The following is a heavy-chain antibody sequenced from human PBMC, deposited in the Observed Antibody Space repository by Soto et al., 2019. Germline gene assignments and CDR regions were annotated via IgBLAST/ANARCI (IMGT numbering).Heavy chain of an antibody. J-gene: IGHJ4*02. CDR3: AKDLDSGSYYGSPFDY. V-gene: IGHV3-23*01. Sequence: EVQLLESGGGLVQPGGSLRLSCAASGFTFSSYAMSWVRQAPGKGLEWVSAISGSGGSTYYADSVKGRFTISRDNSKNTLYLQMNTLRAEDTAVYYCAKDLDSGSYYGSPFDYRDQGTLVTVSS. CDR1: GFTFSSYA. D-gene: IGHD1-26*01. CDR2: ISGSGGST.